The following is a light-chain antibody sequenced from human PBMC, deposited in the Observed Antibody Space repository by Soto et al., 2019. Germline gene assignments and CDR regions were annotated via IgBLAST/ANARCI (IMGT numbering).Light chain of an antibody. CDR1: QSVSSSY. V-gene: IGKV3-20*01. Sequence: EIVLKQSPGTLYLSPGERATLSCRASQSVSSSYLAWYQQKPGQAPRLLIYGAASRATGIPDRFSGSGSGTDFTLTISRLEPEDFAVYYCQQYGSSPYTLGQGTKLEIK. J-gene: IGKJ2*01. CDR3: QQYGSSPYT. CDR2: GAA.